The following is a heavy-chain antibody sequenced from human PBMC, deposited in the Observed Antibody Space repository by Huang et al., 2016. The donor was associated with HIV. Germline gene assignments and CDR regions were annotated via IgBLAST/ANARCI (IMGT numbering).Heavy chain of an antibody. V-gene: IGHV3-21*01. Sequence: QLVESGGGLVRPGGSLRISCATSGFSFGSYNMNWVRQAPGRGLEWVSSMSVRSNYIEYADSVKGRFTISRDNVKKSLYLQMHSLRADDTAVYYCARAYCGGDCYPGVTYRNGMDVWGQGTTVTVSS. J-gene: IGHJ6*02. CDR2: MSVRSNYI. CDR3: ARAYCGGDCYPGVTYRNGMDV. D-gene: IGHD2-21*02. CDR1: GFSFGSYN.